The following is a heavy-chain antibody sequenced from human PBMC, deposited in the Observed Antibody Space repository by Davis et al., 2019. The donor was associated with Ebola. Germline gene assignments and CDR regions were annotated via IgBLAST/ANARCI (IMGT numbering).Heavy chain of an antibody. CDR3: ARVLAARPWYFDL. Sequence: GESLKISCAASSFPFSNYWMYWVRQAPGEGLMCVSRINSDGTFTTYADSVKGRFTISRDNAKNTLYLQMNSLRAEDTAVYYCARVLAARPWYFDLWGRGTLVTASS. CDR1: SFPFSNYW. J-gene: IGHJ2*01. D-gene: IGHD6-6*01. CDR2: INSDGTFT. V-gene: IGHV3-74*01.